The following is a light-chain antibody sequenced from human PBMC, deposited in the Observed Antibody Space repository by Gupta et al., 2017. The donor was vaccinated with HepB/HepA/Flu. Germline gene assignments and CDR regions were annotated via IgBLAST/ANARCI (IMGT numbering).Light chain of an antibody. J-gene: IGKJ4*01. Sequence: DIPMTQSPSSVSASVGDRVTLTCRASQGINNYLAWYQQKSGKAPKLLIYAASNWQSGVPSRFSGSGSGTDFTLTISSLQPEDFATYYCQQASRCPLTFGEGTKVEIK. CDR3: QQASRCPLT. V-gene: IGKV1-12*01. CDR2: AAS. CDR1: QGINNY.